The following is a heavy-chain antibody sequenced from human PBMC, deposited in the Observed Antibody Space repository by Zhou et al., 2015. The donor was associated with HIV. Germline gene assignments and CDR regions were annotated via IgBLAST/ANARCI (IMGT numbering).Heavy chain of an antibody. V-gene: IGHV1-69*01. D-gene: IGHD2-21*02. CDR1: GGTFSSYA. CDR3: ASSSPGVTATPEGDAFDI. J-gene: IGHJ3*02. CDR2: IIPIFGTA. Sequence: QVQLVQSGAEVKKPGSSVKVSCKASGGTFSSYAISWVRQAPGQGLEWMGGIIPIFGTANYAQKFQGRVTITADESTSTAYMELSSLRSEDTAVYYCASSSPGVTATPEGDAFDIWGQGTMVTVSS.